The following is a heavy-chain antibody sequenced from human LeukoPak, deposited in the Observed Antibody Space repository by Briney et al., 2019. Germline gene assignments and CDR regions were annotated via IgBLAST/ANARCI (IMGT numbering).Heavy chain of an antibody. CDR3: ATASSGYDLGNYYYMDV. Sequence: ASVKVSCKVSGYTLTELSMHWVRQAPGKGLECMGGFDPEDGETIYAQKFQGRVTMTEDTSTDTAYMELSSLRSEDTAVYYCATASSGYDLGNYYYMDVWGKGTTVTVSS. CDR1: GYTLTELS. D-gene: IGHD5-12*01. CDR2: FDPEDGET. V-gene: IGHV1-24*01. J-gene: IGHJ6*03.